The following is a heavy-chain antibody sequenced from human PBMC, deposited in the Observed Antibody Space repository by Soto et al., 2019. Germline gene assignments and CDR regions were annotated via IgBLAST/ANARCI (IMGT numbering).Heavy chain of an antibody. Sequence: EVQLLESGGGLVQPGGSLRLSCAASGFTFSSYAMSWVRQARGKGLEWVSAISGSGGSTYYADSVKGRVTISRDNSKNTLYLQMNSLRAEDTAVYYCAEGGSSGWPLGGYWGQGTLVTVSS. CDR3: AEGGSSGWPLGGY. J-gene: IGHJ4*02. CDR2: ISGSGGST. V-gene: IGHV3-23*01. CDR1: GFTFSSYA. D-gene: IGHD6-19*01.